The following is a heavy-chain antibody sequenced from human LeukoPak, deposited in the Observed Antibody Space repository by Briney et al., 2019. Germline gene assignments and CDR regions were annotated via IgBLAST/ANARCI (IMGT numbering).Heavy chain of an antibody. V-gene: IGHV3-23*01. CDR2: ITSSGAAT. D-gene: IGHD3-22*01. CDR1: GFTFSSYA. CDR3: AKDRPNYYGSNGHYYKLNGDC. J-gene: IGHJ4*02. Sequence: GGSLRLSCAASGFTFSSYAMSWVRQAPGKGLEWVSSITSSGAATYFADSVKGRFTISRDNSDNTLYLQMNSLRAEDTAVYYCAKDRPNYYGSNGHYYKLNGDCWGQGTLVTVSS.